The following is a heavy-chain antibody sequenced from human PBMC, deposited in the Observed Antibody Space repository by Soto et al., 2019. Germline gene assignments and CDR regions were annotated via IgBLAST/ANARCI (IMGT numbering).Heavy chain of an antibody. CDR2: IIPIFGTA. J-gene: IGHJ4*02. Sequence: SVKVSCKASGGTFSSYAISWVRQAPGQGLEWMGGIIPIFGTANYAQKFQGRVTITADESTSTAYMELSSLRSEDTAVYYCARRKVYGAHTPFDYWGQGTLVTVSS. D-gene: IGHD4-17*01. V-gene: IGHV1-69*13. CDR1: GGTFSSYA. CDR3: ARRKVYGAHTPFDY.